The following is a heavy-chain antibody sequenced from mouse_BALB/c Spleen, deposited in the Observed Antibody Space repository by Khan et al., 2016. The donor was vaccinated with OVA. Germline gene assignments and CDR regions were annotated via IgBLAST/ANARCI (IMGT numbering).Heavy chain of an antibody. CDR3: TRSYRSDFDY. Sequence: VQLQQSGPELVRPGASVKISCKASGYSFTGYFMNWVMQSHGKSLEWIGRINPHIGETFYNQRFKDKATLTVDESSSTAHMELRSLASEDSAVYYGTRSYRSDFDYWGQGTTLTVSS. J-gene: IGHJ2*01. CDR2: INPHIGET. V-gene: IGHV1-20*02. D-gene: IGHD1-1*01. CDR1: GYSFTGYF.